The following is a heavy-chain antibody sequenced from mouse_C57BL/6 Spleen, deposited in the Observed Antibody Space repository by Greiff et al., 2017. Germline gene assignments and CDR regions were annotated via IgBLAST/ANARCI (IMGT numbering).Heavy chain of an antibody. CDR1: GYTFTDYN. D-gene: IGHD1-3*01. Sequence: EVKLVESGPELVKPGASVKMSCKASGYTFTDYNMHWVKQSHGKSLEWIGYINPNNGGTSYNQKFKGKATLTVNKSSSTAYMELRSLTSEDSAVYYCARWGLYSPAMDYWGQGTSVTVSS. CDR2: INPNNGGT. V-gene: IGHV1-22*01. CDR3: ARWGLYSPAMDY. J-gene: IGHJ4*01.